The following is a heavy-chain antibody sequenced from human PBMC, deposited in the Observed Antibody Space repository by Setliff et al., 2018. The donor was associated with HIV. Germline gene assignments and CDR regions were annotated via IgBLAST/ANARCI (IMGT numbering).Heavy chain of an antibody. Sequence: PSETLSLTCTVSGGSISSSSHYWSWIRQPAGKGLEWIGLIYTSGRTNYNPSLKRRVTISVDRSKNQFSLNLSSVTAADTALYYCASLFHDTSAPWLYYFDYWGQGTLVTVSS. CDR3: ASLFHDTSAPWLYYFDY. V-gene: IGHV4-61*02. D-gene: IGHD3-22*01. CDR2: IYTSGRT. CDR1: GGSISSSSHY. J-gene: IGHJ4*02.